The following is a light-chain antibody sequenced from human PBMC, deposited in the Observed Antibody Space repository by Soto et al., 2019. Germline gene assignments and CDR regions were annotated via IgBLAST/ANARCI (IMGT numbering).Light chain of an antibody. CDR1: QSVSSN. V-gene: IGKV3-15*01. CDR2: HAS. J-gene: IGKJ3*01. CDR3: QQYNNWPPDFT. Sequence: EIVMTQSPATLSVSPGERATLSCRASQSVSSNLAWYQQKPGQAPRLLIYHASTRATGIPARFSGSGSGTEFTLTISSLQSEDFAVYYCQQYNNWPPDFTFGPGTNVDI.